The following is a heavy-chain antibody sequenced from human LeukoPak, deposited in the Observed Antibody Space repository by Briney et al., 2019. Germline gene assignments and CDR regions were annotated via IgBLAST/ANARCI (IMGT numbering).Heavy chain of an antibody. CDR2: IYPGDVDT. CDR1: GYTFTTYW. Sequence: RGESLKISCKGSGYTFTTYWIGWVRQMPGKGLEWMGFIYPGDVDTRYSPSFQRQVTISVDKSISTAYLQWSSLKASDTAMYYCARRPPTSLITIFGVVNGQYAFDIWGQGTMVTVSS. J-gene: IGHJ3*02. V-gene: IGHV5-51*01. D-gene: IGHD3-3*01. CDR3: ARRPPTSLITIFGVVNGQYAFDI.